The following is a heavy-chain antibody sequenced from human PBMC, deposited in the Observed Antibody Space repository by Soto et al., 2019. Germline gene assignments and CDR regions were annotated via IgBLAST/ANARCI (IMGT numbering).Heavy chain of an antibody. Sequence: SETLSLTCTVSGGSLTSTNFYWGWIRQPPGKGLEWIGSMYSSGSTYYTPSLKSRVTMSVDTSKNQFSLNLSSVTAADTAVYYCARGNIVATLLIPFAQWGQRSLVTVSS. V-gene: IGHV4-39*01. CDR2: MYSSGST. D-gene: IGHD5-12*01. CDR1: GGSLTSTNFY. J-gene: IGHJ4*02. CDR3: ARGNIVATLLIPFAQ.